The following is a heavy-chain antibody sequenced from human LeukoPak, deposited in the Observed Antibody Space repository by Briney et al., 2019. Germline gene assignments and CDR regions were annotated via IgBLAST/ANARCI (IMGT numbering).Heavy chain of an antibody. J-gene: IGHJ4*02. Sequence: PGGSLRLSCAASGFTFSSYAMHWVRQAPGKGLEWVAVISYDGSNKYYADSVKGRFTISRDNSENTLYLQMNSLRAEDTAVYYCARGRIVVITGGGFDYWGQGTLVTVSS. CDR2: ISYDGSNK. CDR1: GFTFSSYA. V-gene: IGHV3-30-3*01. CDR3: ARGRIVVITGGGFDY. D-gene: IGHD3-22*01.